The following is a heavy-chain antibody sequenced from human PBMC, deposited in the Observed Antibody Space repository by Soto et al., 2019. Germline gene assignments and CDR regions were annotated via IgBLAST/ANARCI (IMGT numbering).Heavy chain of an antibody. CDR2: IYYSGST. V-gene: IGHV4-39*01. J-gene: IGHJ5*02. CDR3: ATSNWFDP. Sequence: QLQLQESGPGLVKPSETLSLTCTASGGSISSRGYYWGWIRQPPGKGLEWIGTIYYSGSTYYNPSXKSRVTIPVDTSKNQFSLKLSSVTAADTAVYYCATSNWFDPWGQGTLVTVSS. CDR1: GGSISSRGYY.